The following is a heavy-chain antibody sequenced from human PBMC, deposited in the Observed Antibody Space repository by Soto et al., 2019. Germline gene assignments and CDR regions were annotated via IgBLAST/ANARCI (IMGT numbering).Heavy chain of an antibody. V-gene: IGHV4-61*01. D-gene: IGHD6-19*01. CDR2: IYYSGST. J-gene: IGHJ4*02. Sequence: SETLSLTCTVSGGSVSSGSYYWSWIRQPPGKGLEWIGYIYYSGSTNYNPSLKSRVTISVDTSKNQFSLNLRSVTAADTAVYSCARGVRSGWLGDYFDSWGQGTLVTVSS. CDR3: ARGVRSGWLGDYFDS. CDR1: GGSVSSGSYY.